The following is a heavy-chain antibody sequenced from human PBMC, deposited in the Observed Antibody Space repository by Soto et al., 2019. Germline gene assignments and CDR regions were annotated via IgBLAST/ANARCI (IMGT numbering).Heavy chain of an antibody. J-gene: IGHJ4*02. V-gene: IGHV3-7*01. CDR2: IKHDGSEK. CDR3: ARDRGYCSGATCYAVLDY. Sequence: GGSLRLSCAASGFTFGTYYMNWVRQAPGKGLEWVASIKHDGSEKNYLDSVKGRFTISRDNAESSLYLQMNSLRAGDTAVYYCARDRGYCSGATCYAVLDYWGQGTLVTVSS. D-gene: IGHD2-15*01. CDR1: GFTFGTYY.